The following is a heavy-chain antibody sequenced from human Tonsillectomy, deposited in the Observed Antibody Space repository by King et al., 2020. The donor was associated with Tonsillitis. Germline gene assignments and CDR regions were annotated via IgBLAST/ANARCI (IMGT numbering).Heavy chain of an antibody. Sequence: QLVQSGAEVKKPGASVKVSCKASGYTFTSYGISWVRQAPGQGLEWMGWISAYNGNTNYAQKLQGRVTMTTDTSTSTAYMELRSLRSDDTAVYYCARDPEPGGYYRYYYYYGMDVWGQGTTVTVSS. CDR3: ARDPEPGGYYRYYYYYGMDV. D-gene: IGHD3-22*01. CDR1: GYTFTSYG. CDR2: ISAYNGNT. V-gene: IGHV1-18*04. J-gene: IGHJ6*02.